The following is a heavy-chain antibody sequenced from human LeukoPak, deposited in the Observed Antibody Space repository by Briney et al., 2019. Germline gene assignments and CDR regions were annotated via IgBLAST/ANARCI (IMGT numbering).Heavy chain of an antibody. CDR1: GYTFTSYD. CDR2: MNPNSGNT. J-gene: IGHJ6*03. V-gene: IGHV1-8*02. CDR3: ARGDGNDYYYYYMDV. D-gene: IGHD1-1*01. Sequence: ASVKVSCKASGYTFTSYDINWVRQATGQGLEWMGWMNPNSGNTGYARKFQGRVTMTRNTSISTAYMELSSLRSEDTAVYCCARGDGNDYYYYYMDVWGKGTTVTVSS.